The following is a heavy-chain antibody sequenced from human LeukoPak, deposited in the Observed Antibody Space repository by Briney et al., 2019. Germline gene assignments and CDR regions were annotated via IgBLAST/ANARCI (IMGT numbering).Heavy chain of an antibody. CDR2: LYPGDSYT. J-gene: IGHJ5*02. V-gene: IGHV5-51*04. CDR3: ATSYGDYVRGIDWFDP. D-gene: IGHD4-17*01. CDR1: WYSFTNYW. Sequence: GESLKISCKGSWYSFTNYWIGLVRQVSGEGLELVWILYPGDSYTRYSPSFQGQVTISADKPISTAYLQWSSLKASDTAMYYCATSYGDYVRGIDWFDPWGQGTLVTVSS.